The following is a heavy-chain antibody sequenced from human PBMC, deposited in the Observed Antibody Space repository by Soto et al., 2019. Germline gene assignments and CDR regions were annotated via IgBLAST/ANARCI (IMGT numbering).Heavy chain of an antibody. CDR1: GFTVSSNY. CDR2: IYSSNGA. Sequence: PGGSLRLSCAASGFTVSSNYLSWVRQAPGKGLEWVSGIYSSNGAYYADSVKGRFTISRDNSKNTLYLQMNSLRAEDTAVYYCAGGLCGGGCYWPSLDYWGQGTLVTVSS. J-gene: IGHJ4*02. D-gene: IGHD2-21*02. CDR3: AGGLCGGGCYWPSLDY. V-gene: IGHV3-66*01.